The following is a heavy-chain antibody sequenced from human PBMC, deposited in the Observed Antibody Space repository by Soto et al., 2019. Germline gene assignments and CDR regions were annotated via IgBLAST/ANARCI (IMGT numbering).Heavy chain of an antibody. V-gene: IGHV4-4*02. CDR3: ARDKATVGGYNLYDP. Sequence: SETLSLTCTVSGGSIRSSHWWSWVRQPPGKGLERIGEIYHSGSTNLDPSFKSRVTLSVDKSKNQFSLKLTSVTAADTAVYYCARDKATVGGYNLYDPWGQGILVTVSS. CDR1: GGSIRSSHW. CDR2: IYHSGST. J-gene: IGHJ5*02. D-gene: IGHD3-16*01.